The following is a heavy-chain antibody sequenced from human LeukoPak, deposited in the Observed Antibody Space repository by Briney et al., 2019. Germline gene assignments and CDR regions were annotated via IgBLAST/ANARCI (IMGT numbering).Heavy chain of an antibody. Sequence: PGGSLRLSCAASGFTFSSYSMNWVRQAPGKGLEWVSYISSSSSTIYYADSVKGRFTISRDNSKNTLYLQMNSLRAEDTAVYYCCSETYYYDSSGGSYFDYWGQGTLVTVSS. CDR3: CSETYYYDSSGGSYFDY. CDR2: ISSSSSTI. CDR1: GFTFSSYS. J-gene: IGHJ4*02. V-gene: IGHV3-48*01. D-gene: IGHD3-22*01.